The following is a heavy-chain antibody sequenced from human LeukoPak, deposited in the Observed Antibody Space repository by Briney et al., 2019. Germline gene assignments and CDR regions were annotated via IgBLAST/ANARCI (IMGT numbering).Heavy chain of an antibody. CDR3: ARDRRSYYGSGSSAPDY. CDR2: VSHDGNKK. J-gene: IGHJ4*02. V-gene: IGHV3-30*03. D-gene: IGHD3-10*01. CDR1: GLTVNSNY. Sequence: PGGSLRLSCVASGLTVNSNYMSWVRQAPGQGLEWVAVVSHDGNKKYYADSVKGRFTISKDNSKDTLFLQMNSLRAEDTAVYYCARDRRSYYGSGSSAPDYWGQGTLVTVSS.